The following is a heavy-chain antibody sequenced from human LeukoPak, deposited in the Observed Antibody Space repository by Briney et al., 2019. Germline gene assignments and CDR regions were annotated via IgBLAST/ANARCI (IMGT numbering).Heavy chain of an antibody. J-gene: IGHJ6*03. CDR2: IYYSGST. CDR3: ASMGYYYYYMDV. CDR1: GGSISSYY. D-gene: IGHD3-10*01. V-gene: IGHV4-59*01. Sequence: SETLSLTCTVSGGSISSYYWSWIRQPPGKGLEWIGHIYYSGSTNYNPSLKSRVTISVDTSKNQFSLKLSSVTAADTAVYYCASMGYYYYYMDVWGKGTTVTVSS.